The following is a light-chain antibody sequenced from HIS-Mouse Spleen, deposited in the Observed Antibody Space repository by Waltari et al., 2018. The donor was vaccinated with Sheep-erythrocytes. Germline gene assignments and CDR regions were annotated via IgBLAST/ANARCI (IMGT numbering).Light chain of an antibody. V-gene: IGLV2-11*01. J-gene: IGLJ1*01. CDR2: DVS. CDR1: SSDVGGSNY. Sequence: QSALTQPRSVSGSPGQSVTISCTGTSSDVGGSNYVSWYQQHPGEAPKLMIYDVSTRPSGVPDRFSGSKSGNTASLTISGLQAEDEADYYCCSYAGSYNHVFATGTKVTVL. CDR3: CSYAGSYNHV.